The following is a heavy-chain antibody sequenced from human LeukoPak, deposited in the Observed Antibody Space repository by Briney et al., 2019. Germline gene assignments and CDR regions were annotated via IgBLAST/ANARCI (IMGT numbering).Heavy chain of an antibody. Sequence: ASVKVSCKAFGYTFTGNYMHWVRQAPGQGPEWMGVISPSGGSTTYAQKFQGRVTLTRDMSTSTDYLELSSLRSEDTAVYYCARIRFGELLTPDYWGQGTLVTVSS. J-gene: IGHJ4*02. CDR2: ISPSGGST. D-gene: IGHD3-10*01. CDR3: ARIRFGELLTPDY. CDR1: GYTFTGNY. V-gene: IGHV1-46*01.